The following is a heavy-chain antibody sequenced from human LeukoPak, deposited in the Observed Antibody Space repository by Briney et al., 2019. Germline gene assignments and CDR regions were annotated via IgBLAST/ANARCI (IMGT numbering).Heavy chain of an antibody. D-gene: IGHD2-15*01. Sequence: TPSETLSLTCTVSGGSISSSSYYWGWIRQPPGKGLEWIGSIYYSGSTYYNPSLKSRVTISVDTSKNQFSLKLSSVTAADTAVYYCARHRGVAATHLPYYFDYWGQGTLVTVSS. J-gene: IGHJ4*02. V-gene: IGHV4-39*01. CDR1: GGSISSSSYY. CDR3: ARHRGVAATHLPYYFDY. CDR2: IYYSGST.